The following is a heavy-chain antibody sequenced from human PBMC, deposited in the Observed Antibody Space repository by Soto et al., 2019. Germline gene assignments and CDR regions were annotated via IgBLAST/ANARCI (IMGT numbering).Heavy chain of an antibody. CDR2: ISSSISYT. Sequence: GGSLRLSCAASGFTFSDYYMSWIRQAPGKGLEWVSYISSSISYTNYADSVKGRFTISRDNAKNSLYLQMNSLRAEDTAVYYCARYIYGYVDYWGQGTLVTVSS. CDR1: GFTFSDYY. J-gene: IGHJ4*02. CDR3: ARYIYGYVDY. D-gene: IGHD5-18*01. V-gene: IGHV3-11*06.